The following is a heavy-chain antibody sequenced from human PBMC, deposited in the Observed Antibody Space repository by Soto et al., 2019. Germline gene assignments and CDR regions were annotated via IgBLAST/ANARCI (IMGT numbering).Heavy chain of an antibody. D-gene: IGHD2-15*01. V-gene: IGHV4-31*03. CDR1: GGSISSGGYY. Sequence: QVQLQESGPGLVKPSQTLSLTCTVSGGSISSGGYYWSWIRQHPGKGLEWIGYIYHSGTTYYNPSLKSRVTISVDTSKNQFSLKLTSVTAADTAVYYYARVRGSKLLGWFDPWGQGTLVTVSS. J-gene: IGHJ5*02. CDR2: IYHSGTT. CDR3: ARVRGSKLLGWFDP.